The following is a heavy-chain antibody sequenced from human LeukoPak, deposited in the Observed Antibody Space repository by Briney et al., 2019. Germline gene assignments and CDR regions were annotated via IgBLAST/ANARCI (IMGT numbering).Heavy chain of an antibody. CDR3: ARDQGGCGGDCYSSNAFDI. V-gene: IGHV4-61*01. CDR1: GGSVSSGSYC. J-gene: IGHJ3*02. D-gene: IGHD2-21*02. CDR2: IYYIGST. Sequence: PSQTLSLTCTVAGGSVSSGSYCWSWLRQPPWKGLEWIGYIYYIGSTNYNPSLKSRVTISVVTSKNQFSLKLSSVTAADTAVYYCARDQGGCGGDCYSSNAFDIWGQGTMVTVSS.